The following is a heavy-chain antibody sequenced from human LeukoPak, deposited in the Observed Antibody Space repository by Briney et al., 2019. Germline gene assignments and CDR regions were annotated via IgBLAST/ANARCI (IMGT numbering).Heavy chain of an antibody. CDR2: ISYSGNT. J-gene: IGHJ1*01. V-gene: IGHV4-39*07. CDR1: GGSIISSDYH. CDR3: ARADIAVAGTHFQH. Sequence: PSETLSLTCTVSGGSIISSDYHWGWVRQPPGKGLEWIGTISYSGNTDYNPSLRSRVTISVDTSNNQFSLKLSSVTAADTAVYYCARADIAVAGTHFQHWGQGTLVTVSS. D-gene: IGHD6-19*01.